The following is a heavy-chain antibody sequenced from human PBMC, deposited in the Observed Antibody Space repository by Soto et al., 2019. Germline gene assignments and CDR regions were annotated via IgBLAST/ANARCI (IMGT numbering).Heavy chain of an antibody. V-gene: IGHV4-39*01. D-gene: IGHD1-1*01. J-gene: IGHJ4*02. Sequence: PXXTLCLPSTVAGGTISSSNDYWSSIRQPPGKGLEWIASIYYSGLSHYNPSLKSRVSISVDTSKNQFSLKMSSVTAADTAVYYCARQVRVPEVGTTYFDYWGQGLQVTVS. CDR2: IYYSGLS. CDR1: GGTISSSNDY. CDR3: ARQVRVPEVGTTYFDY.